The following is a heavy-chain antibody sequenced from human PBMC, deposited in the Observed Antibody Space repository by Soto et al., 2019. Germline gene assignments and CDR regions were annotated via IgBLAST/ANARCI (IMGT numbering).Heavy chain of an antibody. Sequence: ASVKVSCKASGYTFTNHCISWVRQAPGQGLEYMGWISAYNGNTNYAQKLQGRVTMTTDPSTSTAYMELRSLTSDDTAVYYCARSIDSSATALTSHSRRQAPLVTV. V-gene: IGHV1-18*01. CDR3: ARSIDSSATALTSHS. CDR2: ISAYNGNT. J-gene: IGHJ5*01. D-gene: IGHD6-19*01. CDR1: GYTFTNHC.